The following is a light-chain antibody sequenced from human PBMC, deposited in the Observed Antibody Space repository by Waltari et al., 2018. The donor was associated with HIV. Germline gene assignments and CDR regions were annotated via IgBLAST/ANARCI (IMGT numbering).Light chain of an antibody. J-gene: IGLJ1*01. CDR1: ALATQY. CDR2: KDT. Sequence: SYELKQPPSVSVSPGQTATITCSGDALATQYAFWYQQKAGHAPVMFIFKDTERPSGIPDRISGSSSGTTVTLTISEVQAEDEADYYCQSADSSGTYVFGSGTKVTVL. V-gene: IGLV3-25*03. CDR3: QSADSSGTYV.